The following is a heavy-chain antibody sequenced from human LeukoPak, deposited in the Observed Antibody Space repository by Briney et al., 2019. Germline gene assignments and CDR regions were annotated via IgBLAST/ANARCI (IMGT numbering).Heavy chain of an antibody. V-gene: IGHV3-30*18. J-gene: IGHJ6*03. D-gene: IGHD6-19*01. Sequence: GRSLRLSCAASGFTFSSYGMHWVRQAPGKGLEWVAVISYDGSNKYYADSVKGRFTISRDNSKNTLYLQMNSLRAEDTAVYYCAKDRAQWLNYYYYMDVWGKGTTVTVSS. CDR2: ISYDGSNK. CDR1: GFTFSSYG. CDR3: AKDRAQWLNYYYYMDV.